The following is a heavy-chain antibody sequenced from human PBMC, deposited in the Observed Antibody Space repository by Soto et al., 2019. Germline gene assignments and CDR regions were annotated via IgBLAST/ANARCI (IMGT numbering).Heavy chain of an antibody. CDR2: INHSGST. V-gene: IGHV4-34*01. J-gene: IGHJ4*02. D-gene: IGHD3-10*01. Sequence: SETLSLTCAVYGGSFSGYYWSWIRQPPGKGLEWIGEINHSGSTNYNPSLKSRVTISVDTSKNQFSLKLSSVTAADTAVYYCARASDSITMVRGVGDYWGQGTLVTVSS. CDR1: GGSFSGYY. CDR3: ARASDSITMVRGVGDY.